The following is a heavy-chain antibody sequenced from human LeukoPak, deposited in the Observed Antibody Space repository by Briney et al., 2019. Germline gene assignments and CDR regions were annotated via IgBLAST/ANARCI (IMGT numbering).Heavy chain of an antibody. CDR1: GFTFSSDS. D-gene: IGHD3-10*01. J-gene: IGHJ4*02. CDR2: ISSSSSSI. CDR3: ARGRGGFAVDY. Sequence: PGGSLRLSCAASGFTFSSDSMNWVRQAPGKGLEWVSSISSSSSSIYYADSVKGRFTISKDNAKNSLYLQMNSLRAEDTAVYYCARGRGGFAVDYWGQGTLVTVSS. V-gene: IGHV3-21*01.